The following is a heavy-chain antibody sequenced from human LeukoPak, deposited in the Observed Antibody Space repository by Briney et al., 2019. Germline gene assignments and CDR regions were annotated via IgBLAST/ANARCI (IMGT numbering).Heavy chain of an antibody. J-gene: IGHJ3*02. CDR1: GFTFGDYA. V-gene: IGHV3-49*04. D-gene: IGHD1-20*01. CDR2: IRSKAYGGTT. Sequence: GGSLRLSCTASGFTFGDYAMSWVRQAPGKGLEWVGFIRSKAYGGTTEYAAPVKGRFTISRDDSKSIAYLQMNSLKTEDTAVYYCTRVNGAYNWNRGTLDIWGQGTMVTVSS. CDR3: TRVNGAYNWNRGTLDI.